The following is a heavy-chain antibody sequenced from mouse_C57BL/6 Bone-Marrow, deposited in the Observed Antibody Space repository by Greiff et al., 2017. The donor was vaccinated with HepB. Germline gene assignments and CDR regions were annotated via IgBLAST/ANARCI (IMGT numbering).Heavy chain of an antibody. CDR1: GYTFTDYE. CDR3: TRSRTGTEFAY. CDR2: IDPETGGT. V-gene: IGHV1-15*01. J-gene: IGHJ3*01. D-gene: IGHD4-1*01. Sequence: VQLQQSGAELVRPGASVTLSCKASGYTFTDYEMHWVKQTPVHGLEWIGAIDPETGGTAYNQKFKGKAILTADKSSSTAYMELRSLTSEDSAVYYCTRSRTGTEFAYWGQGTLVTVSA.